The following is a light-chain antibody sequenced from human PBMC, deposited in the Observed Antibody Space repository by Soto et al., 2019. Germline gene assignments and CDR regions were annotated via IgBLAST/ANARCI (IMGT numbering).Light chain of an antibody. Sequence: DIQMTQSPSSLSASVGDRVILTCRASQDISNDLAWYQQRPGKVPQLLIYAASTLQSGVPSRFSGRGSGTDFTLTISSLQPEDIATYYCQEYNSAPFTFGPGTKVDFK. CDR1: QDISND. J-gene: IGKJ3*01. V-gene: IGKV1-27*01. CDR3: QEYNSAPFT. CDR2: AAS.